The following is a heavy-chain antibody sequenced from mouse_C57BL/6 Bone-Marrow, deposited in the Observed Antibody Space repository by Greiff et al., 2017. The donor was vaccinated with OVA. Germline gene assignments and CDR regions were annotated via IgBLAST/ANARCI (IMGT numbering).Heavy chain of an antibody. Sequence: QVQLQQSGAELMKPGASVKLSCKATGYTFTGYWIEWVKQRPGHGLEWIGEILPGSGSTNYTEKFKGKATFTADTSSNTAYMQLSSLTTEDSAIYYCARKANWDPFAYWGQGTLVTVSA. CDR2: ILPGSGST. J-gene: IGHJ3*01. CDR1: GYTFTGYW. D-gene: IGHD4-1*01. CDR3: ARKANWDPFAY. V-gene: IGHV1-9*01.